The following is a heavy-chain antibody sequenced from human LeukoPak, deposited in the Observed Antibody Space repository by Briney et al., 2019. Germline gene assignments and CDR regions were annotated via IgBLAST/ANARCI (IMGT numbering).Heavy chain of an antibody. J-gene: IGHJ5*02. V-gene: IGHV1-46*01. CDR2: INPSGGAT. CDR1: GYTFTSYY. D-gene: IGHD2-2*01. CDR3: ARGPALYCSSTSCYPNWFDP. Sequence: ASVKVSCKASGYTFTSYYIQWVRQAPGQGLEWMGIINPSGGATSYAQKFQGRVTMTRDTSISTAYMELSRLRSDDTAVYYCARGPALYCSSTSCYPNWFDPWGQGTLVTVSS.